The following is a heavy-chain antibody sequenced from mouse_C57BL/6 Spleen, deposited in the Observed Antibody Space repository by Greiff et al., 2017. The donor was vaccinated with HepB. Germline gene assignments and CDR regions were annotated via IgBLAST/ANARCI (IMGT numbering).Heavy chain of an antibody. V-gene: IGHV1-53*01. CDR2: INPSNGGT. D-gene: IGHD2-3*01. J-gene: IGHJ3*01. Sequence: VQLQQSGTELVKPGASVKLFCKASGYTFTSYWMHWVKQRPGQGLEWIGNINPSNGGTNYNEKFKSKATLTVDKSASTAYMQPSSLTSEDSAVYYCVKDDGYYGSWFAYWGQGTLVTVSA. CDR3: VKDDGYYGSWFAY. CDR1: GYTFTSYW.